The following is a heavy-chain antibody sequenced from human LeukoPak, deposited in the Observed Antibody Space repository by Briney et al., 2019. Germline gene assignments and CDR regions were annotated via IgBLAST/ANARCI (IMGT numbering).Heavy chain of an antibody. V-gene: IGHV4-59*08. Sequence: PSETLSLTCSVSARSISSYYCSWIRPPPGKGLEWIGYIYYSGSSNYNPSLKSRVTISVDTSKNQFSLKLSSVTAADTAVYYCARRSPVGSYVSGSYYYYGMDVWGQGTTVTVSS. CDR2: IYYSGSS. CDR1: ARSISSYY. J-gene: IGHJ6*02. CDR3: ARRSPVGSYVSGSYYYYGMDV. D-gene: IGHD1-26*01.